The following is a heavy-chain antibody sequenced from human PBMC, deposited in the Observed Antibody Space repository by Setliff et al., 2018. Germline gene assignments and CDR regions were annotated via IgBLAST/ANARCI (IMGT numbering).Heavy chain of an antibody. D-gene: IGHD3-3*01. V-gene: IGHV1-3*01. CDR3: ARDVLQFLEWLFAPEGMDI. J-gene: IGHJ6*03. CDR1: GYTFTNYG. Sequence: ASVKVSCKASGYTFTNYGISWVRQAPGQGLEWMGWINAGKGSTKYSQKFQGRVTITRDTSASTAYMELSSLRSEDTAVYYCARDVLQFLEWLFAPEGMDIWGKGITVTVSS. CDR2: INAGKGST.